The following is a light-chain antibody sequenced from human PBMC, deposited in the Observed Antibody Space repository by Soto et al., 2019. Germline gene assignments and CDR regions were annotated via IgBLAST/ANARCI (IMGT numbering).Light chain of an antibody. CDR1: QSISSW. J-gene: IGKJ1*01. V-gene: IGKV1-5*01. CDR3: QQYYSYPWT. Sequence: DIQMTQSPSTLSASVGDRVTITCRASQSISSWLAWYQQKPGKAPNPLIYSASTLQSGVPSRFSGSGSGTTFTLTISCLQSEDFATYYCQQYYSYPWTFGQGTKVDI. CDR2: SAS.